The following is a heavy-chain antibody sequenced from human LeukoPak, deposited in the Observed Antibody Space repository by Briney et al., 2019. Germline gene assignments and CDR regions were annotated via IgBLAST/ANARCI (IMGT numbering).Heavy chain of an antibody. D-gene: IGHD5-12*01. J-gene: IGHJ4*02. CDR1: GGSISSGGYY. Sequence: PSQTLSLTCTVSGGSISSGGYYWSWLRQHPGKGLEWIGYIYYSGSTYYNPSLKSRVTISVDTSKNQFSLKLSSMTAADTAVYYCARAPEYSGYDFYWGQGTLVTVSS. CDR2: IYYSGST. V-gene: IGHV4-31*03. CDR3: ARAPEYSGYDFY.